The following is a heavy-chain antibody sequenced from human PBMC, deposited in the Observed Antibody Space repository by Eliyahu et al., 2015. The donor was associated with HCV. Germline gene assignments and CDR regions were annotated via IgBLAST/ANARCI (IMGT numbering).Heavy chain of an antibody. CDR2: XTYDGSRE. CDR3: ARSMVTFCGGDCSFDALGL. V-gene: IGHV3-30*04. D-gene: IGHD2-21*02. Sequence: QEQLVESGGGVVQPARSLRLXCVGXXFXLRSYAMNXVRQAPGQGLXWVALXTYDGSREYYADSVKGRFSVSRDNSQNTVYLQMNNLGVDDTAAYRCARSMVTFCGGDCSFDALGLWGRGTMVIVSS. CDR1: XFXLRSYA. J-gene: IGHJ3*01.